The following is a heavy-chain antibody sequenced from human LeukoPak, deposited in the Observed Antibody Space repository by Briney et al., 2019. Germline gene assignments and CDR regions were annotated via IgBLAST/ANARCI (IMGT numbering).Heavy chain of an antibody. Sequence: ASVKVSCKASGYTFTSYYMHWVRQAPGQGLEWMGIINPSGGSTSYAQKFQGRVTMTRDTSTSTVYMELSSLRSEDTAVYYCARGWGLPLVISWEAFQHWGQGTLVTVSS. J-gene: IGHJ1*01. CDR3: ARGWGLPLVISWEAFQH. D-gene: IGHD1-26*01. CDR2: INPSGGST. V-gene: IGHV1-46*01. CDR1: GYTFTSYY.